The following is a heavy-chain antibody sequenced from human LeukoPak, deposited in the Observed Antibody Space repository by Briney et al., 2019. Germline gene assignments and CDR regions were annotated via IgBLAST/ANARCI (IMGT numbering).Heavy chain of an antibody. Sequence: GGSLRLSCAASGFTFSSYWMSWVRQAPGKGLEWVANIKQDGSEKYYVDSVKGRFTISRDNAKNSLYLQMNSLRAEDTAVYYCATQITMVRGVIPYYFDYWGQGTLVTVSS. J-gene: IGHJ4*02. D-gene: IGHD3-10*01. CDR1: GFTFSSYW. CDR2: IKQDGSEK. V-gene: IGHV3-7*01. CDR3: ATQITMVRGVIPYYFDY.